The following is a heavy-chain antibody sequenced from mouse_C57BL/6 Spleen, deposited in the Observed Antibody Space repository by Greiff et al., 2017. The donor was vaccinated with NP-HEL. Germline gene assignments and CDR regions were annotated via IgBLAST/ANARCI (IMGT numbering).Heavy chain of an antibody. CDR2: IYPGDGDT. J-gene: IGHJ2*01. CDR3: ARSAYYSNEGYFDY. CDR1: GYAFSSYW. V-gene: IGHV1-80*01. Sequence: VQLQQSGAELVKPGASVKISCKASGYAFSSYWMNWVKQRPGKGLEWIGQIYPGDGDTNYNGKFKGKATLTADKSSSTAYMQLSSLTSEDSAVYFCARSAYYSNEGYFDYWGQGTTLTVSS. D-gene: IGHD2-5*01.